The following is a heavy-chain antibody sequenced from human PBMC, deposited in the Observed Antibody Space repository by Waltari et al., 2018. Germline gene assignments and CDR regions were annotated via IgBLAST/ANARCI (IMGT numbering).Heavy chain of an antibody. Sequence: QVQLQQWGAGLLKPSETLSLTCAVYGGSFSGYYWSWIRQPPGKGLEWIGEINHSGSTNDRPSLKSRVTISVDTSKNQFSLKLSSVTAADTAVYYCARGLGIGIVVVPASTWRWFDPWGQGTLVTVSS. V-gene: IGHV4-34*01. CDR1: GGSFSGYY. J-gene: IGHJ5*02. CDR3: ARGLGIGIVVVPASTWRWFDP. D-gene: IGHD2-2*01. CDR2: INHSGST.